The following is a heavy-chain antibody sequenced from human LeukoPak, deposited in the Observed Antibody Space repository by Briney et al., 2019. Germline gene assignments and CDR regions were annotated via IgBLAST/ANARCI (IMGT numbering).Heavy chain of an antibody. D-gene: IGHD6-13*01. Sequence: TGGSLRLSCVASGFTFSSNAMSWVRQAPGMGPDWVSSITFSGSSTYYADSVKGRFTISRDNFKNTLYLQMNSLRAEDTAVYYCANGAAAGTPTMGDYWGQGTLVTVSS. V-gene: IGHV3-23*01. CDR2: ITFSGSST. CDR3: ANGAAAGTPTMGDY. CDR1: GFTFSSNA. J-gene: IGHJ4*02.